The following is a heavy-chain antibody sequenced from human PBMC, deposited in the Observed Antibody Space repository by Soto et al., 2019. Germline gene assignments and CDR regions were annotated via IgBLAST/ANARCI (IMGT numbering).Heavy chain of an antibody. Sequence: SETLSLTCGVIGGSLSMSYWTWIRQSPGKGLEWIGEIDSRGSTNYSPSLKSRIPISLATSKSQFSLRLSSLSSSATAMFYCASISRCVGVCRGSRARGFVTGSPGARLDI. D-gene: IGHD3-16*01. J-gene: IGHJ3*02. CDR3: ASISRCVGVCRGSRARGFVTGSPGARLDI. CDR1: GGSLSMSY. V-gene: IGHV4-34*01. CDR2: IDSRGST.